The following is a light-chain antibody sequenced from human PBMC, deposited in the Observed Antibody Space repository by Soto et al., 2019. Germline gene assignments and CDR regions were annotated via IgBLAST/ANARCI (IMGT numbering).Light chain of an antibody. CDR2: DVS. CDR1: NIGGKS. J-gene: IGLJ2*01. V-gene: IGLV3-21*02. CDR3: QVWDSSSDHVV. Sequence: SYELTQPPSVSVAPGQTARITCGGNNIGGKSVHWYQQKPGQAPVLVVNDVSDRPSGIPERFSGFKSGNTATLTISRVEAGDEADYYCQVWDSSSDHVVFGGGTKLTVL.